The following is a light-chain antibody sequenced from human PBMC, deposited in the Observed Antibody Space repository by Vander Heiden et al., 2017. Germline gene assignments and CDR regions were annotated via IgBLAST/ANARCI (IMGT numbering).Light chain of an antibody. CDR2: AAS. CDR1: QSISNY. V-gene: IGKV1-39*01. Sequence: QIIQPPSSLSASVGDRVTITCRASQSISNYLNWYQQKPGKAPKLLIYAASALQSGVPSRFSGSGSGTDFTLTIRSLQPEDFATYFCQQGFSTPYTFAQ. CDR3: QQGFSTPYT. J-gene: IGKJ2*01.